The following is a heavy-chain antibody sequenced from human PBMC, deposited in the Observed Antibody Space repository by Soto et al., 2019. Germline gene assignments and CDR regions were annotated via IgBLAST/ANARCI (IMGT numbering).Heavy chain of an antibody. J-gene: IGHJ4*02. V-gene: IGHV1-18*04. CDR2: INAGNGNT. CDR1: GYSFTSHY. Sequence: ASVKVSCKGIGYSFTSHYMHWVRQAPGQGLEWMGSINAGNGNTDYAQKFQGRVTMTTDTSTSTAYMELRSLRSDDTAVYYCARDDSSGYYHHFDYWGQGTLVTVSS. CDR3: ARDDSSGYYHHFDY. D-gene: IGHD3-22*01.